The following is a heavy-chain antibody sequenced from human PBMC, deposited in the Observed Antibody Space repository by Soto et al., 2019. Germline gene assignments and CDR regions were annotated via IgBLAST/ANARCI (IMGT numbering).Heavy chain of an antibody. J-gene: IGHJ3*02. V-gene: IGHV3-21*01. D-gene: IGHD4-17*01. CDR1: GFTFSSYS. CDR2: ISSSSSYI. Sequence: GGSLRLSCAASGFTFSSYSMNWVRQAPGKGLEWVSSISSSSSYIYYADSVKGRFTISRDNAKNSLYLQMNSLRAEDTAVYYCARDPLSHDYGLDAFDIWGQGTMVTVSS. CDR3: ARDPLSHDYGLDAFDI.